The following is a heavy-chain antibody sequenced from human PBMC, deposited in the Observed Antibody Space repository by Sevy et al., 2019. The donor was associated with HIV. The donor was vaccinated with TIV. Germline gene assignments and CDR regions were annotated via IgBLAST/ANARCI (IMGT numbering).Heavy chain of an antibody. Sequence: ASVKVSCKASGYTFSTYGISWVQQAPGQGLEWMGWIGAYNGNRKYAQKFQDRITMTTDTSTSTAYMELRSLRSDDTAVYFCARLSTARGESNWFDPWGQGTLVTVSS. J-gene: IGHJ5*02. CDR3: ARLSTARGESNWFDP. CDR1: GYTFSTYG. V-gene: IGHV1-18*01. CDR2: IGAYNGNR. D-gene: IGHD3-16*01.